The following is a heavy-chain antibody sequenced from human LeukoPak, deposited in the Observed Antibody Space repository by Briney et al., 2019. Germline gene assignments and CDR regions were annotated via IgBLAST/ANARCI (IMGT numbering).Heavy chain of an antibody. J-gene: IGHJ4*02. Sequence: GSLRLSCAASGFTVSSNYMGWVRQAPGKGLEWIGHIYGNGNTDFNPSLNSRVTISLDKSQNQFSLQLESVTAADTAVYYCARGGSSDWYSLMKWGQGILVTVSS. D-gene: IGHD2-21*01. CDR3: ARGGSSDWYSLMK. CDR1: GFTVSSNY. V-gene: IGHV4-4*02. CDR2: IYGNGNT.